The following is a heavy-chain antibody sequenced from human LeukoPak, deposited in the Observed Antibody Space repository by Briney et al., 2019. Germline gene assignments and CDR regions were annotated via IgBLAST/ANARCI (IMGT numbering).Heavy chain of an antibody. CDR2: INSNGGST. CDR1: GFXFSNYA. Sequence: GGSLRLSCSASGFXFSNYAIHWVRQAPGKGLEYVSIINSNGGSTYYTDSVKGRFTISRDNSKNTLYLQMNSLRAEDTAVYYCARGSLFGSFDYWGQGTLVTVSP. V-gene: IGHV3-64*04. D-gene: IGHD3-16*01. J-gene: IGHJ4*02. CDR3: ARGSLFGSFDY.